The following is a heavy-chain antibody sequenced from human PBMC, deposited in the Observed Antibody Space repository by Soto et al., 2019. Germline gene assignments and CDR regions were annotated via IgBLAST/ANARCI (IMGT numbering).Heavy chain of an antibody. Sequence: SDTLSLTCTVSGGSISIYYWSWIRQPPGKGLEWIGYIYYSGSTNYNPSLKSRVTISVDTSKNQFSLKLSSVTAADTAVYYCARAVYDFWSVWGQGTLVTVSS. CDR2: IYYSGST. CDR1: GGSISIYY. CDR3: ARAVYDFWSV. J-gene: IGHJ4*02. V-gene: IGHV4-59*08. D-gene: IGHD3-3*01.